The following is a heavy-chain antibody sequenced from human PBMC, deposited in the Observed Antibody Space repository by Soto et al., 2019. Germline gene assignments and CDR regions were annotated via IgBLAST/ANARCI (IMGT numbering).Heavy chain of an antibody. J-gene: IGHJ6*02. V-gene: IGHV3-23*01. CDR3: AKDTPFSWDTAMVIFDYYYGMDV. D-gene: IGHD5-18*01. CDR2: ISGSGGST. Sequence: HLGGSLRLSCAASGFTFSSYAMSWVRQAPGKGLEWVSAISGSGGSTYYADSVKGRFTISRDNSKNTLYLQMNSLRAEDTAVYYCAKDTPFSWDTAMVIFDYYYGMDVWGQGTTVTVSS. CDR1: GFTFSSYA.